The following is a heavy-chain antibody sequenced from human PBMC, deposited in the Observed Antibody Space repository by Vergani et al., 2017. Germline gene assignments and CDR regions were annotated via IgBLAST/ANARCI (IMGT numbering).Heavy chain of an antibody. CDR3: TKAGQYDSDNFHDS. V-gene: IGHV3-30*02. Sequence: QVQLVVSGGGVVQPGGSLRLSCIASGFTFRIYGMHWVRQAPGKGLEWVAFIRYYGTKRFYGDSVKGRFTISRDNSQTTVFLQMNSLRADDSAVYYCTKAGQYDSDNFHDSWGQGALVTVAS. CDR1: GFTFRIYG. J-gene: IGHJ1*01. CDR2: IRYYGTKR. D-gene: IGHD3-22*01.